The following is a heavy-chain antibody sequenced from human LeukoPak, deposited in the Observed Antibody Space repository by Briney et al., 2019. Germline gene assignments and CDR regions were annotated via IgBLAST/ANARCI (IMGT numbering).Heavy chain of an antibody. V-gene: IGHV3-23*01. CDR3: AKGRRIAAAGTGATFDY. D-gene: IGHD6-13*01. CDR2: ISGSGGST. Sequence: GGSLRLSCAASGFTFSSYAMSWVRQAPGKGLEWVSAISGSGGSTYYADSVKGRFTISRDNSKNTLYLQMNSLRAEDTAVYYCAKGRRIAAAGTGATFDYWGQGTLVTVSS. CDR1: GFTFSSYA. J-gene: IGHJ4*02.